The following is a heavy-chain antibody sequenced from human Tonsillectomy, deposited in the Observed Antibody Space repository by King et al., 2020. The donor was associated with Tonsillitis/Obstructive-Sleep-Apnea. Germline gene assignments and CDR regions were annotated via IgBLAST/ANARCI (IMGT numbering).Heavy chain of an antibody. D-gene: IGHD3-10*01. CDR3: ARGFAPGVYFYYYLDV. Sequence: VQLQESGPGLVKPSETLSLTCAVSGDSISNYYWSWIRQPPGKGLEWIGIIYYSGNTNYNPSLRSRVTISADTSENQFSLKLSSLSAADPAVYYCARGFAPGVYFYYYLDVWGRGTTVTVSS. J-gene: IGHJ6*03. CDR1: GDSISNYY. CDR2: IYYSGNT. V-gene: IGHV4-59*08.